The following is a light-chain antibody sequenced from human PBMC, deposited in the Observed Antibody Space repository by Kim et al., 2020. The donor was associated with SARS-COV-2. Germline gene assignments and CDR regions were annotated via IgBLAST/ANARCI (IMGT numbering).Light chain of an antibody. CDR1: KLGDKY. CDR3: QAWDSSTVV. Sequence: SYELTQPPSVSVSPGQTASITCSGDKLGDKYACWYQQKPGQSPVLVLYQDSKRPSGIPARFSGSNSGNTATLTISGTQAMDEADYSCQAWDSSTVVFGGGTQLTVL. V-gene: IGLV3-1*01. J-gene: IGLJ2*01. CDR2: QDS.